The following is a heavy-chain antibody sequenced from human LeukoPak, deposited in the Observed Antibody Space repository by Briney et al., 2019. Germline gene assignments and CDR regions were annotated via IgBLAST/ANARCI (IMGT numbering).Heavy chain of an antibody. CDR3: ARGKSIFGVVIMPTTRNPYYFDY. J-gene: IGHJ4*02. V-gene: IGHV4-34*01. D-gene: IGHD3-3*01. Sequence: GSLRLSCAASGFTFSSYAMSWVRQPPGKGLEWIGEINHSGSTNYNPSLKSRVTISVDTSKNQFSLELSSVTAADTAVYYCARGKSIFGVVIMPTTRNPYYFDYWGQGTLVTVSS. CDR2: INHSGST. CDR1: GFTFSSYA.